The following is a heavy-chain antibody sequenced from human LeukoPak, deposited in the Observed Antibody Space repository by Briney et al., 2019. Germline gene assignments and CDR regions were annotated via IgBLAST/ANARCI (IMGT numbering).Heavy chain of an antibody. D-gene: IGHD3-10*01. V-gene: IGHV3-7*01. J-gene: IGHJ4*02. CDR3: ARGLKFNTGSGSYYNGCLY. CDR2: IKQDGSEK. CDR1: GFTFSSYW. Sequence: GGSLRLSCAASGFTFSSYWMSWVRQAPGKGLEWVANIKQDGSEKYYVDSVKGRFTISRDNAKNSLYLQMNSLRAEDTAVYYCARGLKFNTGSGSYYNGCLYWGQGTLVTVSS.